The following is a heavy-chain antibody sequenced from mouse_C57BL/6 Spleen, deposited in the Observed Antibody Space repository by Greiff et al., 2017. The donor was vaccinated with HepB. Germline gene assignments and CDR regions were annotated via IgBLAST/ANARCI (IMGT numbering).Heavy chain of an antibody. CDR3: AALAKYFDV. V-gene: IGHV1-69*01. CDR1: GYTFTSYW. D-gene: IGHD1-1*01. Sequence: QVQLQQPGAELVMPGASVKLSCKASGYTFTSYWMHWVKQRPGQGLEWIGEIDPSDSYNNYNQKFKGKSTLTVDKSSSTAYMQLSRLTSEDSAVYYCAALAKYFDVWGTATTVTVSS. J-gene: IGHJ1*03. CDR2: IDPSDSYN.